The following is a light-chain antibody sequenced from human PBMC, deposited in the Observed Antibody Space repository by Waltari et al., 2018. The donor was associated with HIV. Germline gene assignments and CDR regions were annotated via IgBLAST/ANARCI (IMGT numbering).Light chain of an antibody. CDR2: DNS. J-gene: IGLJ3*02. CDR3: QSYDSSLRVGV. CDR1: SPTIRAGYD. V-gene: IGLV1-40*01. Sequence: QSVLTQPPSVSGPPGQRVTISCTGSSPTIRAGYDVHLYQQFPGTAPKLPIDDNSHRPAGVPDRVSGSKAGTSASLAITGRQAEDEADYYCQSYDSSLRVGVSGGGTKLTVL.